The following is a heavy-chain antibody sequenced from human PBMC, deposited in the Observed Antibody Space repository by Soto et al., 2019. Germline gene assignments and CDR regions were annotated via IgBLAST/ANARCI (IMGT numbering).Heavy chain of an antibody. CDR2: TYYRSKWYN. CDR1: GDSVSSNSAA. D-gene: IGHD6-13*01. V-gene: IGHV6-1*01. CDR3: ARASSSWYKFAFDI. J-gene: IGHJ3*02. Sequence: SQTLSLTCAISGDSVSSNSAAWNWIRQSPSRGLEWLGRTYYRSKWYNDYAVSVNSRITINPDTSKNQFSLQLNSVTPEDTAVYYCARASSSWYKFAFDIWGQGTMVTVSS.